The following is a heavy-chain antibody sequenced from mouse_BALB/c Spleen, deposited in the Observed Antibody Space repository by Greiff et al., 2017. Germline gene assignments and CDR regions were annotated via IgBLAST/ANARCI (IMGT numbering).Heavy chain of an antibody. CDR3: ARYGNGNYYFDY. CDR2: ISYSGST. D-gene: IGHD2-1*01. V-gene: IGHV3-8*02. CDR1: GDSITSGY. Sequence: EVQLQQSGPSLVKPSQTLSLTCSVTGDSITSGYWNWIRKFPGNKLEYMGYISYSGSTYYNPSLKSRISITRDTSKNQYYLQLNSVTTEDTATYYCARYGNGNYYFDYWGQGTTLTVSS. J-gene: IGHJ2*01.